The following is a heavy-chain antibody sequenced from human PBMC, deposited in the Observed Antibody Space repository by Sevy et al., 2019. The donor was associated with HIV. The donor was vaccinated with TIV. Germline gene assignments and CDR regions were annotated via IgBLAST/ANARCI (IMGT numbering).Heavy chain of an antibody. CDR2: ISSSSSTI. CDR3: ARGVLRFLEWLPDAFDI. Sequence: GGSLRLSCAASGFTFSSYSMNWVRQAPGKGLEWVSYISSSSSTIYYADSVKGRFTISRDNAKNSLYLQMNSLRAEDTAGYYWARGVLRFLEWLPDAFDIWGQGTMVTVSS. J-gene: IGHJ3*02. CDR1: GFTFSSYS. V-gene: IGHV3-48*01. D-gene: IGHD3-3*01.